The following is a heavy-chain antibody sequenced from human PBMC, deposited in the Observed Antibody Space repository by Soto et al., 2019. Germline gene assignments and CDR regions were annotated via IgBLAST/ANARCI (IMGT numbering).Heavy chain of an antibody. CDR3: ARGQRGLLRFLEWLPLYYYYYMDV. J-gene: IGHJ6*03. V-gene: IGHV1-8*01. CDR2: MNPNSGNT. D-gene: IGHD3-3*01. CDR1: GYTFTSYD. Sequence: ASVKVSCKASGYTFTSYDINWVRQATGQGLEWMGWMNPNSGNTGYAQKFQGRVNMTRNTSISTAYMELSSLRSEDTAVYYCARGQRGLLRFLEWLPLYYYYYMDVWGKGTTVTVSS.